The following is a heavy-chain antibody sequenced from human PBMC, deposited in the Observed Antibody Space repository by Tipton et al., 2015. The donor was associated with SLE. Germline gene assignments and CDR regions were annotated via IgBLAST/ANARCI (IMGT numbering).Heavy chain of an antibody. CDR3: ARVRNNGDYVGAFDI. J-gene: IGHJ3*02. D-gene: IGHD4-17*01. CDR1: GGSISSSSYY. Sequence: TLSLTCTVSGGSISSSSYYWGWIRQPPGKGLEWIGSIYYSGSTNYNPSLKSRVTISVDTSKNQFSLKLSSVTAADTAVYYCARVRNNGDYVGAFDIWGQGTMVTVSS. CDR2: IYYSGST. V-gene: IGHV4-39*01.